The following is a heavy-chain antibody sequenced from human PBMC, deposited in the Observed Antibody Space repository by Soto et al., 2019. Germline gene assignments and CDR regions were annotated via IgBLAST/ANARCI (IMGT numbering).Heavy chain of an antibody. D-gene: IGHD2-21*02. V-gene: IGHV3-11*01. Sequence: GGPLRLSWAASGCTFSDYYMSWIRQAPGKGLEWVSYISSSGSTIYYADSVKGRFTISRDNAKNSLYLQMNSLRAEDTAVYYCARVGTALDAFDIWGQGTMVTVSS. CDR1: GCTFSDYY. CDR2: ISSSGSTI. CDR3: ARVGTALDAFDI. J-gene: IGHJ3*02.